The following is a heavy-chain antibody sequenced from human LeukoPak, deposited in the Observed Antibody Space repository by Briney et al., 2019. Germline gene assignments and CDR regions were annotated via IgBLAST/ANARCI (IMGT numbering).Heavy chain of an antibody. CDR2: ISGSGGST. CDR1: GFTFSSYA. J-gene: IGHJ4*02. V-gene: IGHV3-23*01. D-gene: IGHD6-6*01. CDR3: AKRSSIAFFDY. Sequence: GGSLRLXCAASGFTFSSYAMSWVRQAPGKALEWVSAISGSGGSTYYADSVKGRFTISRDNSKNTLYLQMNSLRAEDTAVYYCAKRSSIAFFDYWGQGTLVTVSS.